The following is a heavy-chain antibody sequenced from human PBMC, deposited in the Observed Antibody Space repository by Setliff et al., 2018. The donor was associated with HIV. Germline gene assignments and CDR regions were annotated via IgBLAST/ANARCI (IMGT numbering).Heavy chain of an antibody. V-gene: IGHV1-69*13. J-gene: IGHJ5*02. CDR1: GGTFSSHA. CDR3: AAGYCGGDCSINWFDP. Sequence: ASVKVSCKASGGTFSSHAISWVRQAPGQGLEWMGGIIPIFGTANYAQKFQRRVTITADESTSTAYMELSSLRSEDTAVYYCAAGYCGGDCSINWFDPWGQGTLVTV. D-gene: IGHD2-21*02. CDR2: IIPIFGTA.